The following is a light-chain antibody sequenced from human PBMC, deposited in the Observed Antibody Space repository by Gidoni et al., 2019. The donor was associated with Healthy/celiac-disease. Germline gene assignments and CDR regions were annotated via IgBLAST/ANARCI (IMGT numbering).Light chain of an antibody. CDR2: KAS. J-gene: IGKJ1*01. CDR3: QQYNSYSWT. CDR1: QSISSW. V-gene: IGKV1-5*03. Sequence: DIQMTPSPSTLSASVGDRVTITCRASQSISSWLAWYQQKPGKAPKLLIYKASSLEGGVPSRFSGSGSGKEFTLTSSSLQPDDFATYYCQQYNSYSWTFGQGTKVEIK.